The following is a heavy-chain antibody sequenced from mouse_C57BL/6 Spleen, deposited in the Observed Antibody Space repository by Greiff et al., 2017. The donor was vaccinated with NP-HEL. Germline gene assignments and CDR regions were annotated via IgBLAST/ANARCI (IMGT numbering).Heavy chain of an antibody. CDR2: IDPSDSYT. D-gene: IGHD1-1*01. CDR1: GYTFTSYW. J-gene: IGHJ4*01. CDR3: ARLYYGSSYAMDY. Sequence: VQLQQSGAELVKPGASVKLSCKASGYTFTSYWMQWVKQRPGQGLEWIGEIDPSDSYTNYNQKFKGKATLTVDTSSSTAYMQLSSLTSEDSAVYYCARLYYGSSYAMDYWGQGTSVTVSS. V-gene: IGHV1-50*01.